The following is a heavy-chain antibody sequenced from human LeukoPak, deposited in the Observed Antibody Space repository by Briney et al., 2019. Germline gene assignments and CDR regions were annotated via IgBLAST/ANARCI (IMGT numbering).Heavy chain of an antibody. J-gene: IGHJ3*02. CDR3: AREKNTATGAFDI. CDR1: GFTFSDYY. V-gene: IGHV3-11*01. Sequence: GGSLRLSCAASGFTFSDYYMSWIRQAPGKGLEWVPYISSSGSTIYYADSVKGRFTISRDNAKNSLYLQMNSLRAEDTAVYYCAREKNTATGAFDIWGQGTMVTVSS. D-gene: IGHD5-18*01. CDR2: ISSSGSTI.